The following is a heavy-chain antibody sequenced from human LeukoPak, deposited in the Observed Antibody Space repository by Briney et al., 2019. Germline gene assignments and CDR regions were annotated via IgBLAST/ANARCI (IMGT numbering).Heavy chain of an antibody. Sequence: GGSLRLSCAASGFTFSSYWRSWVRQAPGKGLEWVANIKQDGSEKYYVDSVKGRFTISRDNAKNSLYLQMNSLRAEDTAVYYCAREPGTKIDYWGQGTLVTVAS. CDR3: AREPGTKIDY. J-gene: IGHJ4*02. CDR2: IKQDGSEK. CDR1: GFTFSSYW. V-gene: IGHV3-7*01. D-gene: IGHD2-8*01.